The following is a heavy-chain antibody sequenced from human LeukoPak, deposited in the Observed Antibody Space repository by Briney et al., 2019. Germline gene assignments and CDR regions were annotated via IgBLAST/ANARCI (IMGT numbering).Heavy chain of an antibody. D-gene: IGHD2-2*01. CDR2: FDPEDGET. CDR1: GYTLTELT. J-gene: IGHJ4*02. Sequence: ASVKVSCKVSGYTLTELTMHWVRQAPGKGLEWMGGFDPEDGETIYEQKFQGRVSMTEDTSTDTAYMELSSLRSEDTAVYYCARSNPYCSSTSCSQTPYFDYWGQGTLVTVSS. CDR3: ARSNPYCSSTSCSQTPYFDY. V-gene: IGHV1-24*01.